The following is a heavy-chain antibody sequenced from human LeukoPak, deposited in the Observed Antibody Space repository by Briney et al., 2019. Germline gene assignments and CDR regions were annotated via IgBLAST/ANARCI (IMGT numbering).Heavy chain of an antibody. V-gene: IGHV4-34*01. D-gene: IGHD3-22*01. CDR2: INHSGST. CDR3: ARAPPSRYYYDSSGYYYDY. CDR1: GGSFSGYY. Sequence: PSETLSLTCAVHGGSFSGYYWSWIRQPPGKGLEWIGEINHSGSTNYNPSLKSRVTISVDTSKNQFTLKLSSVTAADTAVYYCARAPPSRYYYDSSGYYYDYWGQGTLVTVSS. J-gene: IGHJ4*02.